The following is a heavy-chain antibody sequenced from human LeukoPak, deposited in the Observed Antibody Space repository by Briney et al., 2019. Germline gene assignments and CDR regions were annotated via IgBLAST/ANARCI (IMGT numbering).Heavy chain of an antibody. D-gene: IGHD3-3*01. CDR2: IYSGGST. CDR3: ATTRRTYYDFWSGYDYYGMGV. J-gene: IGHJ6*02. CDR1: GFTVSSNY. Sequence: PGGSLRLSCAASGFTVSSNYMSWVRQAPGKGLEWVSVIYSGGSTYYADSVKGRFTISRDNSKNTLYLQMNSLRAEDTAVYYCATTRRTYYDFWSGYDYYGMGVWGQGTTVTVSS. V-gene: IGHV3-66*01.